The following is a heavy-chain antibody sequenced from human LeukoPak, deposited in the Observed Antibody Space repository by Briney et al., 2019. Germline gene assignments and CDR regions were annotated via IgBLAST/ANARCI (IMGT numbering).Heavy chain of an antibody. CDR2: IIPILGIA. V-gene: IGHV1-69*04. D-gene: IGHD3-3*02. Sequence: ASVKVSCKASGYTFTSYYMHWVRQAPGQGLEWMGRIIPILGIANYAQKFQGRVTITADKSTSTAYMELSSLRSEDTAVYYCARGLSDAFDIWGQGTMVTVSS. J-gene: IGHJ3*02. CDR1: GYTFTSYY. CDR3: ARGLSDAFDI.